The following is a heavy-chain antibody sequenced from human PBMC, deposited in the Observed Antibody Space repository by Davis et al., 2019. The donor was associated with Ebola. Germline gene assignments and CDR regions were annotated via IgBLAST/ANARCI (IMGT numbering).Heavy chain of an antibody. CDR3: ARDRDSTSPPYYYYYMDV. CDR2: IYYSGST. J-gene: IGHJ6*03. Sequence: MPSETLSLTCTVSGGSISSGDYYWSWIRQPPGKGLEWIGFIYYSGSTYYNPSLKSRLTISVDTSKNQFSLKLSSVTAADTAVYYCARDRDSTSPPYYYYYMDVWGKGTTVTVSS. V-gene: IGHV4-30-4*02. D-gene: IGHD6-6*01. CDR1: GGSISSGDYY.